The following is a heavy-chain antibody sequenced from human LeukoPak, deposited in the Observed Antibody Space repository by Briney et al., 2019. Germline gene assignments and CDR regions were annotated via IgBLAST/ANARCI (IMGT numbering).Heavy chain of an antibody. CDR3: ARPGVGSGRYGAFDI. D-gene: IGHD5-18*01. CDR2: IYGSGST. V-gene: IGHV4-59*08. Sequence: SETLSLTCSMSGGSISRYYWSWLRQPPGKGLEWIAYIYGSGSTNYNPSLESRVTMSVDTSKNQFSLKLRSVTAADTAVYYCARPGVGSGRYGAFDIWGLGTMVTVSS. J-gene: IGHJ3*02. CDR1: GGSISRYY.